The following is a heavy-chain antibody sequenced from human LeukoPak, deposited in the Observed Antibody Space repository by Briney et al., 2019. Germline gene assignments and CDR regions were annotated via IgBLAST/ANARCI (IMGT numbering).Heavy chain of an antibody. D-gene: IGHD6-19*01. V-gene: IGHV4-59*02. CDR2: IHHSGRT. J-gene: IGHJ4*02. Sequence: SETLSLTCTVSGGSVSNYFWSWIRQPPGKGLEWIGNIHHSGRTYYNPSVKSRVTISLDTSKNQFSLKLTSVTAADTAVYYCARVPEAVAETYYFDYWGQGTLVTVSS. CDR3: ARVPEAVAETYYFDY. CDR1: GGSVSNYF.